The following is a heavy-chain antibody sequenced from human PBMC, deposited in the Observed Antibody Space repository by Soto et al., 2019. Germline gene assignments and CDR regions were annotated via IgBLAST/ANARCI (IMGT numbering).Heavy chain of an antibody. D-gene: IGHD6-19*01. CDR3: ARLIRIEVAGEDY. V-gene: IGHV3-74*01. CDR1: GFTFSNYW. Sequence: GGSLRLSCAASGFTFSNYWMHWVRQAPGKGLVWVSRINRDGSSTDYADSVKGRFTISRDNAENTLYLQMNSLRAEDTAVYYCARLIRIEVAGEDYWGQGTLVTVSS. CDR2: INRDGSST. J-gene: IGHJ4*02.